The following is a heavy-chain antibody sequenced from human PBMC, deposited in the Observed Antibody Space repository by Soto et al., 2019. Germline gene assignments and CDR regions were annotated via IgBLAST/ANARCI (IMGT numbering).Heavy chain of an antibody. CDR2: IIPILGIA. J-gene: IGHJ1*01. Sequence: QVQLVQSGAEVKKPGSSVKVSCKASGGTFSSYTISWVRQAPGQGLEWMGRIIPILGIANYAQKFQGRVTITADKSTSTAYMELSSLRSEDTAVYYCASSDFWSGYPRAEYFQHWGQGTLVTSPQ. CDR3: ASSDFWSGYPRAEYFQH. V-gene: IGHV1-69*02. D-gene: IGHD3-3*01. CDR1: GGTFSSYT.